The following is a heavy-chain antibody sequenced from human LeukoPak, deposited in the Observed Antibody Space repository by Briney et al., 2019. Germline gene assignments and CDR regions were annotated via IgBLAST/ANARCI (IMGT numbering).Heavy chain of an antibody. CDR2: IYPGDSDT. CDR3: ARNSHSNGMDV. D-gene: IGHD2-15*01. CDR1: GYTFTTYW. V-gene: IGHV5-51*01. Sequence: GESLRISCQGSGYTFTTYWIGRVRQMPGEGLEWMGIIYPGDSDTTYSPSFQGQATFSADKSISTAYLQWRSLKASDTAMYYCARNSHSNGMDVWGQGTTVTVSS. J-gene: IGHJ6*02.